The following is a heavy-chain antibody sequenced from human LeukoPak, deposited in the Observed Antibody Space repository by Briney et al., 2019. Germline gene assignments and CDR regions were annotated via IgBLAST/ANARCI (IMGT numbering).Heavy chain of an antibody. J-gene: IGHJ4*02. V-gene: IGHV3-23*01. CDR3: AKAMSTDHYDSRGFYRVDFDS. D-gene: IGHD3-22*01. CDR2: LTNSGGSGGVT. Sequence: QPGGSLRLSCAASGLTFSTYAMSWVRQAPGKGLEWVSALTNSGGSGGVTYYADSVKGRFIISRDNSKSTLYLQLSSLRAEDTAVYYCAKAMSTDHYDSRGFYRVDFDSWGQGTLVTVSS. CDR1: GLTFSTYA.